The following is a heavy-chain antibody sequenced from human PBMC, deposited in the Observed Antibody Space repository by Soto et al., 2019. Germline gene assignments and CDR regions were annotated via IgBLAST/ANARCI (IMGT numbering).Heavy chain of an antibody. J-gene: IGHJ3*01. Sequence: PGGSLRLSCAASGFTFFHYAMTWVRQTPGKELEWVSTVSGGGDGTYYADSVKGRFTISRDNSRNTVYLQIASLRAEDTAVYYCAKKGLGPLATYCNSGDCHYGFDVWGKGTMVTVSS. CDR1: GFTFFHYA. V-gene: IGHV3-23*01. CDR3: AKKGLGPLATYCNSGDCHYGFDV. D-gene: IGHD2-21*02. CDR2: VSGGGDGT.